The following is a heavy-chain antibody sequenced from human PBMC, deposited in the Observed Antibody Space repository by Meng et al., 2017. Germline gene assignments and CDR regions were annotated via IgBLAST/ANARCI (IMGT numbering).Heavy chain of an antibody. CDR3: ASRVAYYYDSSGYYKNWYFDL. CDR1: GGTLSIYH. J-gene: IGHJ2*01. CDR2: IIPILGIA. Sequence: QGPVVQSGAGVKKPGSSVKVSFKASGGTLSIYHISWVRQAPGQGLEWMGRIIPILGIANYAQKFQGRVTITADKSTSTAYMELSSLRSEDTAVYYCASRVAYYYDSSGYYKNWYFDLWGRGTLVTVSS. D-gene: IGHD3-22*01. V-gene: IGHV1-69*02.